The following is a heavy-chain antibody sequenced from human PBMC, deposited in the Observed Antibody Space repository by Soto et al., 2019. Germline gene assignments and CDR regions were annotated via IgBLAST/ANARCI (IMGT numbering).Heavy chain of an antibody. D-gene: IGHD6-13*01. CDR2: INPDGSEK. V-gene: IGHV3-7*04. J-gene: IGHJ4*02. Sequence: GGSLRLSCAASGFTFSRHWMTCVRQAQEEGLEWVDNINPDGSEKFSVDSVKGRFTISRDNAKNSLYLQMNSLRAEDTAVYFCARGYSSSPLFEDYFDYWGQGALVTVSS. CDR3: ARGYSSSPLFEDYFDY. CDR1: GFTFSRHW.